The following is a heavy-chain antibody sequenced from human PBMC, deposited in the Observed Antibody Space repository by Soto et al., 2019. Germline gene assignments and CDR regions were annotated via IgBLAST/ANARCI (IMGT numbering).Heavy chain of an antibody. J-gene: IGHJ6*02. CDR2: IGTAGDT. CDR3: AKQPYYDFWSGYNYGMDV. V-gene: IGHV3-13*01. CDR1: GFTFSSYD. D-gene: IGHD3-3*01. Sequence: EVQLVESGGGLVQPGGSLRLSCAASGFTFSSYDMHWVRQATGKGLEWVSAIGTAGDTYYPGSVKGRFTISRDNSKNTLYLQMNSLRAEDTAVYYCAKQPYYDFWSGYNYGMDVWGQGTTVTVS.